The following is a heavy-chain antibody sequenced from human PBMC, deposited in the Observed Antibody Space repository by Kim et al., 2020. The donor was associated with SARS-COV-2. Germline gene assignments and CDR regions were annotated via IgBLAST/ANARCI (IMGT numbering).Heavy chain of an antibody. J-gene: IGHJ5*02. Sequence: GGSLRLSCAASGFSFSRYGMHWVRQAPGKGLEWVAVISYDGSKQEYVESVKGRFTISRDNSKNTLYLEMKSLGSDDTAIYYCAKEKQYHTPLDLWGLGALVTVSS. V-gene: IGHV3-30*18. CDR1: GFSFSRYG. D-gene: IGHD2-2*01. CDR2: ISYDGSKQ. CDR3: AKEKQYHTPLDL.